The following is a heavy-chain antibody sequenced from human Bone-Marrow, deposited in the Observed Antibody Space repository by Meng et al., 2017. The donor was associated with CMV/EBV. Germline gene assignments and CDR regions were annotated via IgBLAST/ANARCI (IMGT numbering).Heavy chain of an antibody. Sequence: ASVKVSCKASGYTFTSYDINWVRQATGQGLEWMGWMNPNSGNTGYAQKFQGRVTITRNTSISTAYMELSSLRSEDTAVYYCARGGRRFWSGYYNRGGVSFWFDPWGQGNLVTVSS. CDR1: GYTFTSYD. CDR2: MNPNSGNT. D-gene: IGHD3-3*01. J-gene: IGHJ5*02. V-gene: IGHV1-8*03. CDR3: ARGGRRFWSGYYNRGGVSFWFDP.